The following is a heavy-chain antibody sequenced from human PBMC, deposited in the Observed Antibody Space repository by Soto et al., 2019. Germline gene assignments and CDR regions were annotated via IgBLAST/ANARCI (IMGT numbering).Heavy chain of an antibody. CDR3: AKGPENWDDSNWYDP. CDR1: GFTFTTFG. Sequence: QVQLVESGGGVVQPGRSLRLSCAASGFTFTTFGIHWVRQAPGKGLECVAVITYDGSKKYSDSVKGRFTISRGTSEHVFFLQMNSLRTDDTAVYYCAKGPENWDDSNWYDPWGQGTLVTVSS. V-gene: IGHV3-30*18. J-gene: IGHJ5*02. D-gene: IGHD3-16*01. CDR2: ITYDGSKK.